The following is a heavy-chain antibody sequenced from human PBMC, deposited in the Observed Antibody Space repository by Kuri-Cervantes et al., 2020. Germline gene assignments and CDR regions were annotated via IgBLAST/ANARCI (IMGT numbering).Heavy chain of an antibody. CDR3: LRDYGGV. Sequence: SCAASGFTFSSYAMHWVRQAPGKGLEWVAVISYDGSNKYYADSVKGRFTISRDNGKNTLYLQMNSLRAEETAVYYCLRDYGGVWGQGTTVTVSS. CDR1: GFTFSSYA. D-gene: IGHD3-16*01. J-gene: IGHJ6*02. CDR2: ISYDGSNK. V-gene: IGHV3-30-3*01.